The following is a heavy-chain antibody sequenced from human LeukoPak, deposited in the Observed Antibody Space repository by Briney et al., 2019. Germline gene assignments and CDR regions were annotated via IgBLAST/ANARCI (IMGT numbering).Heavy chain of an antibody. CDR3: ARDLVTVTKGFDI. Sequence: SETLSLTCAVSDDSFSSHYWTWIRQPPGKGLEWIGYCSYIGSTNYNPSLKSRVTISIDTSRNQFSLRLSSVTAADTAVYYCARDLVTVTKGFDIWGQGTMVSVSS. CDR2: CSYIGST. J-gene: IGHJ3*02. D-gene: IGHD4-17*01. V-gene: IGHV4-59*11. CDR1: DDSFSSHY.